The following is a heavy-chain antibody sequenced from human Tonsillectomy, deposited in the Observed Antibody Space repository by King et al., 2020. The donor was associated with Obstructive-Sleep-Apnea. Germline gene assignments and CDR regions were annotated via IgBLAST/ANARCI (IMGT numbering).Heavy chain of an antibody. CDR1: GFTFNSYA. J-gene: IGHJ4*02. D-gene: IGHD2-8*01. CDR2: IRSDGSDK. CDR3: AKDVMGSADY. Sequence: VQLVESGGGVVQPGGSLTISCAASGFTFNSYAMHWVRQAPGKGLEWVAFIRSDGSDKYYADSVRGRFTISRDNFKNTLYLQMNSLRAEETAVYYCAKDVMGSADYWGQGTLVTVSS. V-gene: IGHV3-30*02.